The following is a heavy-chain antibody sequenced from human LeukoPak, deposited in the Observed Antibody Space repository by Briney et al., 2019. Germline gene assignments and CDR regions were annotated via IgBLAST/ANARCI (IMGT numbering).Heavy chain of an antibody. Sequence: SETLSLTCAVYGGSFSGYYWSWIRQPPGKGLEWIGEINHSGSTNYNPSLTSRATISVDTSKNQFSLTLSSVTAADTAVYYCARGIHYYDFWSGYYPRRDEAFDIWGQGTMVTVPS. CDR1: GGSFSGYY. V-gene: IGHV4-34*01. CDR3: ARGIHYYDFWSGYYPRRDEAFDI. CDR2: INHSGST. D-gene: IGHD3-3*01. J-gene: IGHJ3*02.